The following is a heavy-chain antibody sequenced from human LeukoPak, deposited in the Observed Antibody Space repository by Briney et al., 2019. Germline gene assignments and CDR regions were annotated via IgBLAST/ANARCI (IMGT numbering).Heavy chain of an antibody. Sequence: GGSLRLSCAASGFTFSSYAMSWFRQAPGKGLEWVSAISGSGGSTYYADSVKGRFTISRDNSKNTLYLQMNSLRAEDTAVYYCAKRGSIAARRSRDNWFDPWGQGTLVTVSS. CDR3: AKRGSIAARRSRDNWFDP. CDR2: ISGSGGST. J-gene: IGHJ5*02. CDR1: GFTFSSYA. V-gene: IGHV3-23*01. D-gene: IGHD6-6*01.